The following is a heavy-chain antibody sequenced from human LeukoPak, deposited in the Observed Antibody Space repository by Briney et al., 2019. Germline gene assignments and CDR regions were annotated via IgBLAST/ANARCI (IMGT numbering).Heavy chain of an antibody. CDR3: VRDDGATKPC. J-gene: IGHJ4*02. Sequence: GGSLRLSCAASGFTVSSNYMSWVRQAPGKGLEWVANIKRDGSEKYYVDSVKGRFTISRDNAKNSLYLQMNSLRVEDTAVYYCVRDDGATKPCWGQGTLVTVSS. CDR1: GFTVSSNY. CDR2: IKRDGSEK. D-gene: IGHD1-26*01. V-gene: IGHV3-7*01.